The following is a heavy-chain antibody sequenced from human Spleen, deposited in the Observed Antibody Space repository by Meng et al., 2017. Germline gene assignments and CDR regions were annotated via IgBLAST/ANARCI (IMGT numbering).Heavy chain of an antibody. CDR2: ISYDGSNK. D-gene: IGHD3-10*01. V-gene: IGHV3-30*03. J-gene: IGHJ5*02. Sequence: VQLVESGGGLVQPGKSLRLSCTASGLTFSSSGMHWVRQAPGKGLEWVAIISYDGSNKYYADSVKGRFTISRDNSKNTLFLQMSSLRTEDTAVYSCGREWRGVLDLWGQGTLVTVSS. CDR3: GREWRGVLDL. CDR1: GLTFSSSG.